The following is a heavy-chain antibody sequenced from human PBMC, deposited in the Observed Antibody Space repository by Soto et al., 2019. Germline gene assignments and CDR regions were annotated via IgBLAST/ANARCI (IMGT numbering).Heavy chain of an antibody. Sequence: GGSLRLSCAASGFTFSSYAMSWVRQAPGKGLEWVSAISGSGGSTYYADSVKGRFTISRNTSNNTPYLQMNSLRAEDRAVYYYEKPAAGIFYWFDLWGQGTLVTVPS. V-gene: IGHV3-23*01. CDR2: ISGSGGST. CDR1: GFTFSSYA. CDR3: EKPAAGIFYWFDL. J-gene: IGHJ5*02. D-gene: IGHD6-13*01.